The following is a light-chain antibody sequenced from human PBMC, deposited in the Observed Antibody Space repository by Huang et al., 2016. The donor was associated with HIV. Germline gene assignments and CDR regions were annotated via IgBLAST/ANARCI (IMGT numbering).Light chain of an antibody. CDR2: ATS. CDR3: QRYGSSPPYT. Sequence: EVVLTQSPDTLSLSPGERATLSCRASQSLGSSSLAGYQQKPGQSPRLLIYATSTRATGIPDRFSGSGSGTDFSLTVTRLEPEDFAVYYCQRYGSSPPYTFGQGTKLEI. CDR1: QSLGSSS. J-gene: IGKJ2*01. V-gene: IGKV3-20*01.